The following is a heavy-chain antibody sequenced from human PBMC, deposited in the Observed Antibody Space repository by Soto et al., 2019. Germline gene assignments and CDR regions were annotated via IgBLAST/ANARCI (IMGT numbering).Heavy chain of an antibody. CDR2: VSGIGGST. J-gene: IGHJ4*02. V-gene: IGHV3-23*01. Sequence: EVQLLESGGGLVQPGGSLRLSCAVSGFTLSNFAMSWVRQAPGKGLEWVSAVSGIGGSTYYADSVKGRFTISRDNSKNTLYLQMNSLRVEDTAVYYCAKEGYDSSGYYALEYYWGQGTLVTVSS. D-gene: IGHD3-22*01. CDR1: GFTLSNFA. CDR3: AKEGYDSSGYYALEYY.